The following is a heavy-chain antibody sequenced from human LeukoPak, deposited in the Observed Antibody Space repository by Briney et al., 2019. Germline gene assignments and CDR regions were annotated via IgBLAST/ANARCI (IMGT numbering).Heavy chain of an antibody. D-gene: IGHD2-2*01. CDR2: ISAYNGNT. CDR1: GYTFTSYG. J-gene: IGHJ3*02. V-gene: IGHV1-18*01. Sequence: ASVKVSCKASGYTFTSYGISWVRQAPGQGLEWMGWISAYNGNTNYAQKLQGRVTMTTDTSTSTAYMELRSLRSDDTAVYYCARDAPDVVPAAGGHAFDIWGQGTMVTVSS. CDR3: ARDAPDVVPAAGGHAFDI.